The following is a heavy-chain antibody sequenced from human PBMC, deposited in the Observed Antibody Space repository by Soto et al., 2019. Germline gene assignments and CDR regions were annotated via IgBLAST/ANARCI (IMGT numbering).Heavy chain of an antibody. CDR2: ISTYNGNT. CDR1: GYTFTSYG. D-gene: IGHD6-13*01. V-gene: IGHV1-18*01. J-gene: IGHJ3*02. CDR3: ARDPGYSTTWHQAFDI. Sequence: QVQLVQSGAEVKKPGASVKVSCKASGYTFTSYGIIWVRQAPGQGPEWMGRISTYNGNTNYVEKLQGRVTMTTDTSTNTAYRELRSLRYDDTAVYYCARDPGYSTTWHQAFDIWGQGTMLTVSS.